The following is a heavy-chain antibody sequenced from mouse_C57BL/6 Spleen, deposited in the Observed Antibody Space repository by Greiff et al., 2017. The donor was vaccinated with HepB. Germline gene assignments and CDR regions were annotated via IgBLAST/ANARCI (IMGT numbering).Heavy chain of an antibody. J-gene: IGHJ3*01. Sequence: VQLQQSGAELVKPGASVKMSCKASGYTFTSYWINWVKQRPGQGLEWIGDIYPGSGSTNYNEKFKSKATLTVDTSSSTAYMQLSSLTSEDSAVYYCARQGFAYWGQGTLVTVSA. CDR3: ARQGFAY. V-gene: IGHV1-55*01. CDR2: IYPGSGST. CDR1: GYTFTSYW.